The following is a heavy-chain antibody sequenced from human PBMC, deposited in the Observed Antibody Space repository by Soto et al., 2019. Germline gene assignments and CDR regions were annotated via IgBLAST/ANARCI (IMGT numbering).Heavy chain of an antibody. Sequence: PGGSLRLSCAASGFTVSSNYMSWVRQAPGKGLEWVSVIYSGGSTYYADSVKGRFTISRDNSKNTLYLQMNSLRAEDTAVYYCASASGIAAAGYYYGMDVWGQGTTVTVS. D-gene: IGHD6-13*01. CDR2: IYSGGST. V-gene: IGHV3-53*01. CDR3: ASASGIAAAGYYYGMDV. J-gene: IGHJ6*02. CDR1: GFTVSSNY.